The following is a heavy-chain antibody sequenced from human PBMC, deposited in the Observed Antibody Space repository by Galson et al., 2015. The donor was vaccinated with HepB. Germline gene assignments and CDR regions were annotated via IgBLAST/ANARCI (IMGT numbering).Heavy chain of an antibody. Sequence: SLRLSCAASGFTFGDYAMSWFRQAPGKGLEWVGFIRSKAYGGTTEYAASVKGRFTISRDDSKSIAYLQMNSLKTEDTAVYYCTRGYYYYSSGYYYVGYFQHWGQGTLVTVSS. J-gene: IGHJ1*01. CDR2: IRSKAYGGTT. CDR1: GFTFGDYA. D-gene: IGHD3-22*01. CDR3: TRGYYYYSSGYYYVGYFQH. V-gene: IGHV3-49*03.